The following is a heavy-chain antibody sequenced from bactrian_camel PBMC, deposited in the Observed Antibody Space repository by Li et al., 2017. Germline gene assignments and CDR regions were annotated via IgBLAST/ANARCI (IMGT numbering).Heavy chain of an antibody. CDR3: ATSIRSDWVGDEYVY. V-gene: IGHV3S54*01. D-gene: IGHD3*01. J-gene: IGHJ4*01. CDR2: IITDDMST. Sequence: VQLVESGGGSAQAGGSLRLSCQVHGANIASMYCMGWIRRAPGKEREDREGVAIITDDMSTSFADSVKGRFTISRDNAKNTVYLQMNSLKSEDTALYYCATSIRSDWVGDEYVYWGQGTQVTVS. CDR1: ANIASMYC.